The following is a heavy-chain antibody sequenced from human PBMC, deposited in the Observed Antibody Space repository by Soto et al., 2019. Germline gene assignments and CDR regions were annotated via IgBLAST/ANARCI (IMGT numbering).Heavy chain of an antibody. Sequence: SETLSLTCAVYGGSFSGYYWSWIRQPPGKGLEWIGEINHSGSTNYSPSLKSRVTISVDTSKNQFSLKLSSVTAADTAVYYCARVSGYSSGSKGPYYYGMDVWGQGTTVTVSS. CDR1: GGSFSGYY. D-gene: IGHD3-10*01. CDR2: INHSGST. CDR3: ARVSGYSSGSKGPYYYGMDV. J-gene: IGHJ6*02. V-gene: IGHV4-34*01.